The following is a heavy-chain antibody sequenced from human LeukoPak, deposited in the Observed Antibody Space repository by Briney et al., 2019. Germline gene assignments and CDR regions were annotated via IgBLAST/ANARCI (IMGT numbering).Heavy chain of an antibody. Sequence: SETLSLTCTVSGGSISSYYWSWIRQPPGKGLEWIGYVYYSGSTNYNPSLKSRVTISVDTSKNQFSLKLSFVTAADTAVYYCAREGYYDSSGSYYFDYWGQGTLVTVSS. D-gene: IGHD3-22*01. CDR2: VYYSGST. J-gene: IGHJ4*02. V-gene: IGHV4-59*01. CDR1: GGSISSYY. CDR3: AREGYYDSSGSYYFDY.